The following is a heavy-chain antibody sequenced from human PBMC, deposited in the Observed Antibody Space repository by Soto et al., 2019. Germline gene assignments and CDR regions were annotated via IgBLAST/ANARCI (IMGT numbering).Heavy chain of an antibody. Sequence: GGSLRLSCAASGFTFSTYAMNWVRQAPGKGLEWVSTISGSGGSTYYADSVKGRFTISRDNSKNTLYLQTNSLRAEDTALYYCAKDLGSSGSYHGIYFDSWGQGTLVTVSS. D-gene: IGHD1-26*01. V-gene: IGHV3-23*01. J-gene: IGHJ4*02. CDR1: GFTFSTYA. CDR2: ISGSGGST. CDR3: AKDLGSSGSYHGIYFDS.